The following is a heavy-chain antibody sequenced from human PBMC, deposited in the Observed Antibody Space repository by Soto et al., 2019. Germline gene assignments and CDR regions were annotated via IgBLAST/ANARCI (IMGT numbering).Heavy chain of an antibody. CDR2: ISSSSSYI. V-gene: IGHV3-21*01. CDR1: GFTFSSYS. D-gene: IGHD3-22*01. Sequence: GGSLRLSCAASGFTFSSYSMNWVRQAPGKGLEWVSSISSSSSYIYYADSVKGRFTISRDNAKNSLYLKMNSLRAEDTAVYYCARAAVTMIVVSYDYWGQGTLVTVSS. CDR3: ARAAVTMIVVSYDY. J-gene: IGHJ4*02.